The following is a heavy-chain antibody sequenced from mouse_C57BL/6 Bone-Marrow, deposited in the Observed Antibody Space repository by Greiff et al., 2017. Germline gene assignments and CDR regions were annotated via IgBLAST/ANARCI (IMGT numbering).Heavy chain of an antibody. V-gene: IGHV1-50*01. CDR1: GYTFTSYW. D-gene: IGHD1-3*01. Sequence: VQLQQPGAELVKPGASVKLSCKASGYTFTSYWMQWVKQRPGQGLEWIGEIDPSGSYTNYNQKFKGKATLTVDTSSSTAYMQLSSLTSEDSAVYYCARDCDNRAYWGQGTLVTVSA. CDR2: IDPSGSYT. CDR3: ARDCDNRAY. J-gene: IGHJ3*01.